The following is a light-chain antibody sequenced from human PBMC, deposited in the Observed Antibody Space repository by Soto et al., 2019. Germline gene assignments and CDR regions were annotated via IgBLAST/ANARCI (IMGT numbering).Light chain of an antibody. CDR3: SSYTSSSTYVV. J-gene: IGLJ2*01. CDR2: DVS. Sequence: QSALTQPASVSGSPGQSITISCSGTSSDVGGYNYVSWYQQHPGKAPKLMIYDVSNRPSGVSYRFSGSKSGNTASLTISGLQAEDEADYYCSSYTSSSTYVVLGGGTKLTVL. CDR1: SSDVGGYNY. V-gene: IGLV2-14*01.